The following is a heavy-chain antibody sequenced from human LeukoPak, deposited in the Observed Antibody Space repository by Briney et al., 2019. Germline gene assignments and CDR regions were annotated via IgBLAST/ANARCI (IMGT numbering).Heavy chain of an antibody. CDR3: ARSKALRLDDIYY. D-gene: IGHD3-9*01. Sequence: ASVKVSCKASGGTFSSYAISWVRQAPGQELEWMGGIIPIFGTANYAQKFQGKVTITADESTSTAYMELSSLRSEDTAVYYCARSKALRLDDIYYWGQGTLVTVSS. CDR2: IIPIFGTA. V-gene: IGHV1-69*13. J-gene: IGHJ4*02. CDR1: GGTFSSYA.